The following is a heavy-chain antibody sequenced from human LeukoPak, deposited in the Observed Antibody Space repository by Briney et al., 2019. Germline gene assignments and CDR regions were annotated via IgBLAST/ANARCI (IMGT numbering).Heavy chain of an antibody. V-gene: IGHV3-48*03. CDR3: ARGLRNTIFGGRYY. CDR2: IGSTGST. J-gene: IGHJ4*02. Sequence: GGSLRLSCAASGFTFSNYDLNWVRQAPGKGLEWVSYIGSTGSTNYADSVKGRFTISRDIAENSLYPQMSSLRAEDTAVYYCARGLRNTIFGGRYYWGQGTLVSVSS. CDR1: GFTFSNYD. D-gene: IGHD3-3*01.